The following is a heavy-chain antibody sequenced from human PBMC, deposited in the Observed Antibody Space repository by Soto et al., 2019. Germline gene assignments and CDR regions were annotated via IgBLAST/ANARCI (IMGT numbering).Heavy chain of an antibody. J-gene: IGHJ5*01. Sequence: QVQLQESGPGLVKPSETLSLTCSVSGGSINSPGHHWGWVRQPPGKGLEWIGTIYYTGSTYHNPFLRSRVTIFVDTSKNQFSLKLTSVTAADTAVYYCARDFGGGALDSWGQGTLVTVSS. D-gene: IGHD3-3*01. CDR3: ARDFGGGALDS. V-gene: IGHV4-39*02. CDR1: GGSINSPGHH. CDR2: IYYTGST.